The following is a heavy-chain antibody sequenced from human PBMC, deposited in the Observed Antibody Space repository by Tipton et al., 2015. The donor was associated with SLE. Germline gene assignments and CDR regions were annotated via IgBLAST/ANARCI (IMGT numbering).Heavy chain of an antibody. V-gene: IGHV4-59*11. J-gene: IGHJ4*02. CDR2: IYYSGST. CDR3: ARGMSGYFDY. D-gene: IGHD1-26*01. CDR1: GGSISSHY. Sequence: TLSLTCTVSGGSISSHYWSWIRQPPGKGLEWIGYIYYSGSTNYNPSLKSRVTISVDTSRNQFSLKLSSVTAADTAVYYCARGMSGYFDYWGQGTLVTVSS.